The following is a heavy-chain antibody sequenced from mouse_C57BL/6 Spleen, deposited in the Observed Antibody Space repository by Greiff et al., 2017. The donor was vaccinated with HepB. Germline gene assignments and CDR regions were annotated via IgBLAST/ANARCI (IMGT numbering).Heavy chain of an antibody. CDR3: ANLYYDYDAWFAY. J-gene: IGHJ3*01. V-gene: IGHV3-6*01. CDR1: GYSITSGYY. CDR2: ISYDGSN. Sequence: EVQLQQSGPGLVKPSQSLSLTCSVTGYSITSGYYWNWIRQFPGNKLEWMGYISYDGSNNYNPSLKNRISITRDTSKNQFFLKLNSVTTEDTATYYCANLYYDYDAWFAYWGQGTLVTVSA. D-gene: IGHD2-4*01.